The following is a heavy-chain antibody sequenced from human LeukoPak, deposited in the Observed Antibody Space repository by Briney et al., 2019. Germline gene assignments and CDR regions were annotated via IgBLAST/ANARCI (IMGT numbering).Heavy chain of an antibody. Sequence: GASVKVSCKASGYTFVSHGTSWVRQAPGQGLEWMGWISVYNGNPNYAQKLQGRVTMTTDTSTSTAYMELRSLRSDDTAVYYCARDSYSSSWYESYYYYMDVWGKGTTVTVSS. V-gene: IGHV1-18*01. J-gene: IGHJ6*03. D-gene: IGHD6-13*01. CDR2: ISVYNGNP. CDR1: GYTFVSHG. CDR3: ARDSYSSSWYESYYYYMDV.